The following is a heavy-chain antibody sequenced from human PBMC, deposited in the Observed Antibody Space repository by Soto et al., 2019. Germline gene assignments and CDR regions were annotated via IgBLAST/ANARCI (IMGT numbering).Heavy chain of an antibody. D-gene: IGHD2-21*01. J-gene: IGHJ6*03. CDR3: AREFALDYYYYMDV. CDR2: INHSGST. V-gene: IGHV4-34*01. CDR1: GGSFSGYY. Sequence: PSETLSLTCAVYGGSFSGYYWSWIRQPPGKGLEWIGEINHSGSTNYNPSLKSRVTISVDTSKNQFSLKLSSVTAADTAVYYCAREFALDYYYYMDVWGKGTTVTVSS.